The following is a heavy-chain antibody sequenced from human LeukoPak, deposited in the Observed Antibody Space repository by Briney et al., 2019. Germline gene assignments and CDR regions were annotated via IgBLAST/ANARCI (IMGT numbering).Heavy chain of an antibody. CDR1: GFTFSSYS. V-gene: IGHV3-21*01. Sequence: GGSLRLSCAASGFTFSSYSMNWVRQAPGKGLEWVSSISSSSSYIYYADSVKGRFTISRDNAKNSLYLQMNSLRAEDTAVYYCASSPDYYGSGSYIWGQGTLVTVFS. D-gene: IGHD3-10*01. CDR3: ASSPDYYGSGSYI. J-gene: IGHJ4*02. CDR2: ISSSSSYI.